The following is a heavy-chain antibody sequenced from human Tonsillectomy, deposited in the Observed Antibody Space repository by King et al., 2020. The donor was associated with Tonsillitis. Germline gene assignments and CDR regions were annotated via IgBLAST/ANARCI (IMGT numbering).Heavy chain of an antibody. V-gene: IGHV3-30-3*01. J-gene: IGHJ5*02. CDR3: ARDHPNDYGDYGDNCFDP. D-gene: IGHD4-17*01. CDR2: ISYDGSNK. CDR1: GFTFSSYA. Sequence: VQLVESGGGVVQPGRSLRLSCAASGFTFSSYAMHWVRQAPGRGLEWVAVISYDGSNKFYADSVKGRFTISRDNSKNTLYLQMNSLRVEDTAVYYCARDHPNDYGDYGDNCFDPWGQGTLVTVSS.